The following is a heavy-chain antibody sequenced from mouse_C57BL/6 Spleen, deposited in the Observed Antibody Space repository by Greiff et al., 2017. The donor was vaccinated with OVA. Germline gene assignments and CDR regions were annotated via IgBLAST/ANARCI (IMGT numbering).Heavy chain of an antibody. Sequence: EVKLVESGPGLVKPSQSLSLTCSVTGYSITSGYYWNWIRQFPGNKLEWMGYISYDGSNNYNPSLKNRISITRDTSKNQFFLKLNSVTTEDTATYYCAREGLYGAYAMDYWGQGTSVTVSS. D-gene: IGHD6-1*01. CDR2: ISYDGSN. CDR1: GYSITSGYY. CDR3: AREGLYGAYAMDY. J-gene: IGHJ4*01. V-gene: IGHV3-6*01.